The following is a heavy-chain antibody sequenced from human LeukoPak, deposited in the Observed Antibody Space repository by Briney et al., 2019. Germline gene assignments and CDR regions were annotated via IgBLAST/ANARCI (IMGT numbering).Heavy chain of an antibody. CDR1: GFTFSSYW. D-gene: IGHD5-18*01. CDR3: ARVTGYSYGYPANGHYYGMDV. J-gene: IGHJ6*02. V-gene: IGHV3-7*01. CDR2: IIQDGSEK. Sequence: PGGSLRLSCAASGFTFSSYWMSWVRQAPGKGLEWVANIIQDGSEKYYVDSVKGRFTITRDNAKNSLFLQMNSLRAEDTAVYYCARVTGYSYGYPANGHYYGMDVWGQGTTVTVSS.